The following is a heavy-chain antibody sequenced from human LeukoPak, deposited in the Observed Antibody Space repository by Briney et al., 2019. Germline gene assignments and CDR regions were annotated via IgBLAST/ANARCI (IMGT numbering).Heavy chain of an antibody. V-gene: IGHV3-23*01. Sequence: GGSLRLSCAASGFTFSSYAMSWVHQAPGKGLEWVSAISGAGGSTYYADSVKGRCTISRDNSKNTLYLQMNSLRAEDTAVYYCAKPVGYCSGGSCYSVDYWGQGTLVTVSS. D-gene: IGHD2-15*01. J-gene: IGHJ4*02. CDR3: AKPVGYCSGGSCYSVDY. CDR1: GFTFSSYA. CDR2: ISGAGGST.